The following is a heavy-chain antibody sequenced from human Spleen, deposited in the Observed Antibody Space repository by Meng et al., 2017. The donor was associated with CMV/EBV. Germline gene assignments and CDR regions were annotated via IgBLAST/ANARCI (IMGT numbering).Heavy chain of an antibody. CDR1: GFTFNTYS. J-gene: IGHJ4*02. V-gene: IGHV3-48*04. CDR2: ISSSGTTI. D-gene: IGHD6-6*01. Sequence: GGSLRLSCAASGFTFNTYSMTWVRQAPGKGLEWVSYISSSGTTIHYADSVKGRFTISRDNGKNSLYLQMNSLRAEDTALYYCARGMSIAAPRFFVYWGQGALVTVSS. CDR3: ARGMSIAAPRFFVY.